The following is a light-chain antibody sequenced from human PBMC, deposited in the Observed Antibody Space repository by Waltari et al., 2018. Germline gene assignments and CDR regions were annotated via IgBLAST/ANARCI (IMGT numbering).Light chain of an antibody. Sequence: AIRMTQSPSSFSASTGDRVTITCRASQGISSYLAWYQQKPGKAPKLLNYAASTLQSGVPSRFSGSGSVTDFTLTISCLQSEDFATYYCQQYYSYPRTFGQGTKVEIK. V-gene: IGKV1-8*01. CDR1: QGISSY. CDR3: QQYYSYPRT. J-gene: IGKJ1*01. CDR2: AAS.